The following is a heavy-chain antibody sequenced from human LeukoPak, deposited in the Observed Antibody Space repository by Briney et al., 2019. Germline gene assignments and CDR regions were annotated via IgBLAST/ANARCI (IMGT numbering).Heavy chain of an antibody. D-gene: IGHD6-19*01. CDR3: ARDSSGYYWFDP. Sequence: SETLSLTCTVSGYSFSSGYFWGWIRQPPGKGLEWIGSIYHSGTTYYNPSLTSRVTISVDTSTNPFSLELSSVTAADTAVYYCARDSSGYYWFDPWGQGTLVTVSS. CDR2: IYHSGTT. J-gene: IGHJ5*02. CDR1: GYSFSSGYF. V-gene: IGHV4-38-2*02.